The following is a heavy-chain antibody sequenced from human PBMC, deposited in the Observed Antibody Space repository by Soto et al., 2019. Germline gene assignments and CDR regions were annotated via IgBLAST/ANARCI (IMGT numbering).Heavy chain of an antibody. CDR3: TPLDAARGFDP. CDR1: GFTFSNAW. V-gene: IGHV3-15*01. Sequence: PGGSLRLSCAASGFTFSNAWMSWVRQAPGKGLEWVGRIKSKTDGGTTDYAAPVKGRFTISRDDSKNTLYLQMNSLKTEDTAVYYCTPLDAARGFDPWGQGTLVTVSS. D-gene: IGHD3-3*01. CDR2: IKSKTDGGTT. J-gene: IGHJ5*02.